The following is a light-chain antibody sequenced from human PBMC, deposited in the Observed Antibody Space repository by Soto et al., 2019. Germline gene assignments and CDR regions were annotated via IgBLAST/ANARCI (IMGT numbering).Light chain of an antibody. CDR3: CSFAGPQSFEV. V-gene: IGLV2-14*03. J-gene: IGLJ1*01. Sequence: QSALTQPASVSGSPGQSITISCTGTRNDIGDYGFVSWYQQHPGKVPKLLIFEVSDRPSGVSSRFSGSKSGNTASLTISGLQPEDEADYYCCSFAGPQSFEVFGEGTKVTVL. CDR1: RNDIGDYGF. CDR2: EVS.